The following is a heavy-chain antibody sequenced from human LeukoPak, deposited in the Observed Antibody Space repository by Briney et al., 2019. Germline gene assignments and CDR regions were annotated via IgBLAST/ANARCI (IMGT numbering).Heavy chain of an antibody. Sequence: ASVKVSCKASGYTFTSYYMHWVRQAPGQGLEWMGIINPSGGSTSYAQKFQGRVTMTEDTSTDTAYMELSSLRSEDTAVYYCATGLLFLDYWGQGTLVTVSS. V-gene: IGHV1-46*01. CDR2: INPSGGST. CDR1: GYTFTSYY. J-gene: IGHJ4*02. D-gene: IGHD3-10*01. CDR3: ATGLLFLDY.